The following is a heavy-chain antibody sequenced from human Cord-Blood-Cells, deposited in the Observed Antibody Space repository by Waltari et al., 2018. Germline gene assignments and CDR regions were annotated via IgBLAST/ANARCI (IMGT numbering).Heavy chain of an antibody. V-gene: IGHV1-24*01. CDR2: LDPEDVET. CDR1: GYTLTELS. J-gene: IGHJ4*02. CDR3: ATNTPPYDSSGYYFDY. D-gene: IGHD3-22*01. Sequence: QVQLVQSGAEVKKPGASVKVSCKVSGYTLTELSMHWVRQAPGKGLEWMGGLDPEDVETIYEQKFQGRVTMTEDTSTDTAYMELSSLRSEDTAVYYCATNTPPYDSSGYYFDYWGQGTLVTVSS.